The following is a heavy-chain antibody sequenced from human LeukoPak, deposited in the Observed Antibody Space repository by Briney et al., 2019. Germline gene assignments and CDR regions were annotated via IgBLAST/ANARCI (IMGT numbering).Heavy chain of an antibody. CDR3: ARISWAVAGTPDY. Sequence: PSETLSLTCTVYGGSISSSSYYWGWIRQPPGKGLEWIGSIYYSGSTYYNPYLKSRVTISVGTSKNQFSLKLSSVTAADTAVYYCARISWAVAGTPDYWGQGTLVTVSS. J-gene: IGHJ4*02. V-gene: IGHV4-39*01. CDR1: GGSISSSSYY. D-gene: IGHD6-19*01. CDR2: IYYSGST.